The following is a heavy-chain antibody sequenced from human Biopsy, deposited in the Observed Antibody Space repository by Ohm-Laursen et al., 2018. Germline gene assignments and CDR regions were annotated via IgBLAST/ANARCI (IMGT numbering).Heavy chain of an antibody. CDR2: VDYSGSG. V-gene: IGHV4-39*01. J-gene: IGHJ4*02. Sequence: SDTQSLTCTVSGGSISSSTFYWGWIRQPPGKGLERIGSVDYSGSGHYNPSLESRITISVDTSKNQFSLRRSSVTAADTAVYYCARSPPPYYYDNSGYYWVNWGQGTLVTVSS. D-gene: IGHD3-22*01. CDR3: ARSPPPYYYDNSGYYWVN. CDR1: GGSISSSTFY.